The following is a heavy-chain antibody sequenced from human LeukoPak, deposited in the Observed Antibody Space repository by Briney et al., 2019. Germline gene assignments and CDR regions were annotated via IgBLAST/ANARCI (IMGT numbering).Heavy chain of an antibody. D-gene: IGHD6-19*01. J-gene: IGHJ4*02. CDR2: IKQDGSEK. V-gene: IGHV3-7*01. Sequence: GGSLRLSCAASGFTFSSCWMSWVRQAPGKGLEWVANIKQDGSEKYYVDSVKGRFTISRDNAKNSLYLQMNSLRAEDTAVYYCARKGWYGDSWGQGTLVTASS. CDR1: GFTFSSCW. CDR3: ARKGWYGDS.